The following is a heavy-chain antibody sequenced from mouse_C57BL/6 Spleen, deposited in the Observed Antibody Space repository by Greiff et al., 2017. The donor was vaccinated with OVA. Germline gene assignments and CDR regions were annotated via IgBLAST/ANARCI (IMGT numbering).Heavy chain of an antibody. V-gene: IGHV1-50*01. J-gene: IGHJ2*01. CDR2: IDPSDSYT. Sequence: QVQLQQPGVELVKPGASVKLSCKASGYTFTSYWMQWVKQRPGQGLEWIGEIDPSDSYTNYNQKFKGKATLTVDTSSSTAYMQLSSLTSEDSAVYYCARGGYSNYVGYWGQGTTLTVSS. CDR1: GYTFTSYW. CDR3: ARGGYSNYVGY. D-gene: IGHD2-5*01.